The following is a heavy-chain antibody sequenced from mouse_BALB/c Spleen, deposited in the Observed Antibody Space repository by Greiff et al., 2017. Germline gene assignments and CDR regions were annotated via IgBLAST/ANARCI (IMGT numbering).Heavy chain of an antibody. V-gene: IGHV5-12-1*01. CDR3: ARHDYYGSSYWFAY. CDR2: ISSGGGST. J-gene: IGHJ3*01. Sequence: EVKLVESGGGLVKPGGSLKLSCAASGFAFSSYDMSWVRQTPEKRLEWVAYISSGGGSTYYPDTVKGRFTISRDNAKNTLYLQMSSLKSEDTAMYYCARHDYYGSSYWFAYWGQGTLVTVSA. CDR1: GFAFSSYD. D-gene: IGHD1-1*01.